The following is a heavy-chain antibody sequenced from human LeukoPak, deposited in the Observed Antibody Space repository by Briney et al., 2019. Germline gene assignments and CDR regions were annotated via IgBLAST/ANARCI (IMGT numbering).Heavy chain of an antibody. D-gene: IGHD6-19*01. CDR3: ARVLSDSRGWYHFDY. J-gene: IGHJ4*02. CDR1: GFTVSSNY. Sequence: GGSLRLSCAASGFTVSSNYMSWVRQAPGKGLEWVSVIYRSGTTYYADSVKGRFTISRDTSKNTLYLQMNSLRAEDTAVYYCARVLSDSRGWYHFDYWGQGALVTVSS. CDR2: IYRSGTT. V-gene: IGHV3-53*01.